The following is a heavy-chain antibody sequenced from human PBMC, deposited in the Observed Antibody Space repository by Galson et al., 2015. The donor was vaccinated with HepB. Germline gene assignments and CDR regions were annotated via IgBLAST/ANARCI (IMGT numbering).Heavy chain of an antibody. CDR3: TRVGDIAVVIAGHSYYYGLDV. V-gene: IGHV3-49*04. D-gene: IGHD2-15*01. Sequence: SLRLSCAASGFTFGDHAMSWVRQAPGKGLDWVGFIRSKAHGGTTEYAASVKGRFTISRDDSKTIAYLQVNSLKTEDSAVYYCTRVGDIAVVIAGHSYYYGLDVWGQGTTVTVSS. J-gene: IGHJ6*02. CDR2: IRSKAHGGTT. CDR1: GFTFGDHA.